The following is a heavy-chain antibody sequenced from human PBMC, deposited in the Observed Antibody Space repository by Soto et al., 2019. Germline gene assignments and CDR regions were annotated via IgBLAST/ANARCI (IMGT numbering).Heavy chain of an antibody. CDR2: ISSSGNYI. V-gene: IGHV3-21*01. D-gene: IGHD2-2*01. CDR3: ARDYFSTNYYYYGMDV. J-gene: IGHJ6*02. Sequence: PGGSLRLSCAAAGFTFTTYTINWVRQAPGKGLEWVSSISSSGNYIYYADSVKGRFTISRDNAKNSVYLQMNSLRAEDTAVYFCARDYFSTNYYYYGMDVWGQGTTVTVSS. CDR1: GFTFTTYT.